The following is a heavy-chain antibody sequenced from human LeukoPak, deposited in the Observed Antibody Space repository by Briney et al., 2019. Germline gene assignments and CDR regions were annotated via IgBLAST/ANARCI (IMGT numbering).Heavy chain of an antibody. CDR1: GGSISSSNW. CDR2: IYLRGNT. Sequence: SETLSLTCATSGGSISSSNWWTWVRQPPGKGLEWVGEIYLRGNTNYNPSLESRVTISVDESRTQLSLTLESVTAADTAVYYCARGTITTVTDSWGPGTLVTVSS. J-gene: IGHJ4*02. D-gene: IGHD4-17*01. CDR3: ARGTITTVTDS. V-gene: IGHV4-4*02.